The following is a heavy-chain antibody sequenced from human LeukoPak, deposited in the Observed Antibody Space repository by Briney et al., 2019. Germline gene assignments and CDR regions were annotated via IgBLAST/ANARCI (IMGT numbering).Heavy chain of an antibody. CDR2: ISYDGSHK. J-gene: IGHJ5*02. CDR3: AKGARGDTVTSIVGLNWFDP. Sequence: SGGSLRLSCAASGFTFSSYEMNWVRQAPGKGLEWVAVISYDGSHKYYADSVKGRFSISRDNSKNTLYLQMNSLRADDTAVYYCAKGARGDTVTSIVGLNWFDPWGQGTLVTVSS. V-gene: IGHV3-30*18. D-gene: IGHD4-17*01. CDR1: GFTFSSYE.